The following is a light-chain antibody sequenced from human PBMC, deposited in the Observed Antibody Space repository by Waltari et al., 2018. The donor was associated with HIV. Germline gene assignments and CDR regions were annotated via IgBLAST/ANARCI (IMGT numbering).Light chain of an antibody. CDR1: QSVSTN. V-gene: IGKV3-15*01. Sequence: EIVMTQSPDTLSVSPGERATLSCRASQSVSTNLAWYQQKPGQAPRLLIYGASTRATGLPARFSGSGSGTEFTLIISSLQSEDFAVYYCQQYDNWPPWTFGQGTKVEL. J-gene: IGKJ1*01. CDR3: QQYDNWPPWT. CDR2: GAS.